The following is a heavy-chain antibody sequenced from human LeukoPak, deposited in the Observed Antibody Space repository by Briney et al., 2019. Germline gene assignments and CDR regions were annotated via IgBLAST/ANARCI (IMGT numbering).Heavy chain of an antibody. V-gene: IGHV1-24*01. J-gene: IGHJ3*02. D-gene: IGHD3-3*01. Sequence: ASVKVSCEVSGYTLTELSMHWVRQAPGKGLEWMGGFDPEDGETIYAQKFQGRVTMTRDTSTSTVYMELSSLRSEDTAVYYCARRPRPYDFWSGYSDAFDIWGQGTMVTVSS. CDR1: GYTLTELS. CDR3: ARRPRPYDFWSGYSDAFDI. CDR2: FDPEDGET.